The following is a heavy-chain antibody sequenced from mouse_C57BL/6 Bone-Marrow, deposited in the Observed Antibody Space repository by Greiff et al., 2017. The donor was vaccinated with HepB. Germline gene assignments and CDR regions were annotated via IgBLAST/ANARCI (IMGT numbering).Heavy chain of an antibody. CDR2: FYPGSGSI. J-gene: IGHJ2*01. Sequence: QVHVKQSGAELVKPGASVKLSCKASGYTFTEYTIHWVKQRSGQGLEWIGWFYPGSGSIKYNEKFKDKATLTADKSSSTVYMELSRLTSEASAVYFCARHEWDYYGTSFDYWGQGTTLTVSS. D-gene: IGHD1-1*01. CDR1: GYTFTEYT. CDR3: ARHEWDYYGTSFDY. V-gene: IGHV1-62-2*01.